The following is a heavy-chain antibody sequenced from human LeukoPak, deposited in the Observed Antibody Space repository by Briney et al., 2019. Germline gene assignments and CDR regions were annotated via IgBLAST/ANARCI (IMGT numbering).Heavy chain of an antibody. CDR2: INHSGST. Sequence: SETLSLTCAVYGGSFSGYYWSWIRQPPGKGLEWIGGINHSGSTNYNPSLKSRVTISVDTSKNQFSLKLSSVTAADTAVYYCARGYSSSSPEVSDYWGQGTLVTVSS. CDR3: ARGYSSSSPEVSDY. V-gene: IGHV4-34*01. J-gene: IGHJ4*02. D-gene: IGHD6-6*01. CDR1: GGSFSGYY.